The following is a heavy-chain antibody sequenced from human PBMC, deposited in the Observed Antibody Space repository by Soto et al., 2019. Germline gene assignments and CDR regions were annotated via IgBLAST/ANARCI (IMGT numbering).Heavy chain of an antibody. D-gene: IGHD3-22*01. CDR2: ISWNSGSI. J-gene: IGHJ4*02. CDR3: AKDIALYYYDSSGYQPHFDY. CDR1: GFTFDDYA. Sequence: GGSLRLSCAASGFTFDDYAMHWVRQAPGKGLEWVSGISWNSGSIGYADSVKGRFTISRDNAKNSLYLQMNSLRAEDTALYYCAKDIALYYYDSSGYQPHFDYWGQGTLVTVSS. V-gene: IGHV3-9*01.